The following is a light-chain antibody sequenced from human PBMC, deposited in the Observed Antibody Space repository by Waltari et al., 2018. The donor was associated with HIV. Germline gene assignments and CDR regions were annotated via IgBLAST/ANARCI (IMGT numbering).Light chain of an antibody. CDR2: QDK. CDR1: KLGDKY. CDR3: QAWDTSSVL. Sequence: SYELTQPPSVSVSPGQTASITCSGDKLGDKYACWYQQKPGQSPVVVIYQDKKRPSGVPERFSGSNSGNTATLTISGTQAMDEADYYCQAWDTSSVLFGGGTKLTVL. V-gene: IGLV3-1*01. J-gene: IGLJ2*01.